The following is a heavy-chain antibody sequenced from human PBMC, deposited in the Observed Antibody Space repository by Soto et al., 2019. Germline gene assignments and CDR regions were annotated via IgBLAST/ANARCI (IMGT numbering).Heavy chain of an antibody. Sequence: SETLSLTCTVSGGSISSYYWSWIRQPPGKGLEWVGYIYYSGSTNYNPSLKSRVTISVDTSKNQFSLKLSSVTAADTAVYYCARAENYYDFWSGSRNWFDPWGQGTLVTVSS. CDR1: GGSISSYY. CDR2: IYYSGST. J-gene: IGHJ5*02. CDR3: ARAENYYDFWSGSRNWFDP. V-gene: IGHV4-59*01. D-gene: IGHD3-3*01.